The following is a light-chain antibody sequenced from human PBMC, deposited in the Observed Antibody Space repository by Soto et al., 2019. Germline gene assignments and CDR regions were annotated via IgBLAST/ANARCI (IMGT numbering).Light chain of an antibody. CDR3: QHYGSSLWT. CDR1: QSVSSSY. V-gene: IGKV3-20*01. Sequence: EIVLTQSPGTLSLSPGERAILSCRASQSVSSSYLAWYQQKPGQAPRLLIYGASSRATDIPDRFSGSGSGTDFTLTISRLEPEDFAVYYCQHYGSSLWTFGQGTKVEIK. CDR2: GAS. J-gene: IGKJ1*01.